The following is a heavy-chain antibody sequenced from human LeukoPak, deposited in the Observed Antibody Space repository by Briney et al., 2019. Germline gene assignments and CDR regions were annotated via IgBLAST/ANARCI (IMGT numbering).Heavy chain of an antibody. CDR3: ARDRPDPQGSGWYGSFDY. V-gene: IGHV7-4-1*02. J-gene: IGHJ4*02. Sequence: WASVKVSCKASGYTFTSYVINWVRQAPGQGLEWMGWINTNTGNPTYGQGFTGRFVFSLDTSVSTADLQISSLKAEDSAVYYCARDRPDPQGSGWYGSFDYWGQGTLLTVSS. D-gene: IGHD6-19*01. CDR1: GYTFTSYV. CDR2: INTNTGNP.